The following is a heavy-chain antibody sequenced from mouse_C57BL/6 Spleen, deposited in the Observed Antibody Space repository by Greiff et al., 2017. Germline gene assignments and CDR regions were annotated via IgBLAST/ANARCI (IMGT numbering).Heavy chain of an antibody. V-gene: IGHV3-6*01. J-gene: IGHJ4*01. CDR3: ARYYYGSSYVDYAMDY. CDR1: GYSITSGYY. Sequence: EVQLVESGPGLVKPSQSLSLTCSVTGYSITSGYYWNWIRQFPGNKLEWMGYISYDGSNNYNPSLKNRISITRDTSKNQFFLKLNSVTTEDTATYYCARYYYGSSYVDYAMDYWGQGTSVTVSS. CDR2: ISYDGSN. D-gene: IGHD1-1*01.